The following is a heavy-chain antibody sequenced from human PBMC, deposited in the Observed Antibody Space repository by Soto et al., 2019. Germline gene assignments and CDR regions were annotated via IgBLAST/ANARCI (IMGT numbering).Heavy chain of an antibody. Sequence: ASVKVSCKASGYTFTGYYMHWVRQAPGQGLEWMGWINPNSGGTNYAQKFQGWVTMTRDTPISTAYMELSRLRSDDTAVYYCARAYDFWSGYSQYNWFDPWGQGTLVTVSS. J-gene: IGHJ5*02. CDR1: GYTFTGYY. V-gene: IGHV1-2*04. CDR2: INPNSGGT. CDR3: ARAYDFWSGYSQYNWFDP. D-gene: IGHD3-3*01.